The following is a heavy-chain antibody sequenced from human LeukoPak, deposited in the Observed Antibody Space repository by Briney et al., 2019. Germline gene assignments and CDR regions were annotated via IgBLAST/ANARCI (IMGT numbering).Heavy chain of an antibody. Sequence: GASVKVSCKASGYTFTGYYMHWVRQAPGQGLEWMGWINPNSGGTNYAQKFQGRVTITADKSTSTAYMELSSLRSEDTAVYYCARDSALGYTYDYWGQGTLVTDSS. CDR2: INPNSGGT. D-gene: IGHD5-18*01. V-gene: IGHV1-2*02. J-gene: IGHJ4*02. CDR3: ARDSALGYTYDY. CDR1: GYTFTGYY.